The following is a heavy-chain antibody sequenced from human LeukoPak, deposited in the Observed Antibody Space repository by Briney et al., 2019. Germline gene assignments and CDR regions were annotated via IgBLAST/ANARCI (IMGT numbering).Heavy chain of an antibody. Sequence: ASVKVSCKASGYTFTGYYMHWVRQAPGQGLEWMGWISAYNGNTNYAQKLQGRVTMTTDTSTSTAYMELRSLRSDDTAVYYCARGITMIVVVITKGWFDPWGQGTLVTVSS. CDR2: ISAYNGNT. CDR1: GYTFTGYY. V-gene: IGHV1-18*04. CDR3: ARGITMIVVVITKGWFDP. J-gene: IGHJ5*02. D-gene: IGHD3-22*01.